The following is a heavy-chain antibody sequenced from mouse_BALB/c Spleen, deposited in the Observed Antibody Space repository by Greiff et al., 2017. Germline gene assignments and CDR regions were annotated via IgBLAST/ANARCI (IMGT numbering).Heavy chain of an antibody. CDR3: ARRVVPYYYAMDY. D-gene: IGHD1-1*01. CDR1: GFTFSSYA. CDR2: ISSGGST. J-gene: IGHJ4*01. V-gene: IGHV5-6-5*01. Sequence: DVKLQESGGGLVKPGGSLKLSCAASGFTFSSYAMSWVRQTPEKRLEWVASISSGGSTYYPDSVKGRFTISRDNARNILYLQMSSLRSEDTAMYYCARRVVPYYYAMDYWGQGTSVTVSS.